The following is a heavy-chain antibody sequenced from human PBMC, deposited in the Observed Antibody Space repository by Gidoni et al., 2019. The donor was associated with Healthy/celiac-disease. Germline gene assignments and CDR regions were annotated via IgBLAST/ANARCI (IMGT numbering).Heavy chain of an antibody. Sequence: EVQLVESGGGLVQPGRSLRLSCTASRFTFGDYAMSWVRQAPGKGLEWVGFIRSKAYGGTTEYAASVKGRFTISRDDSKSIAYLQMNSLKTEDTAVYYCTSFPYYYDSSGYYGPFDYWGQGTLVTVSS. V-gene: IGHV3-49*04. CDR2: IRSKAYGGTT. D-gene: IGHD3-22*01. CDR3: TSFPYYYDSSGYYGPFDY. J-gene: IGHJ4*02. CDR1: RFTFGDYA.